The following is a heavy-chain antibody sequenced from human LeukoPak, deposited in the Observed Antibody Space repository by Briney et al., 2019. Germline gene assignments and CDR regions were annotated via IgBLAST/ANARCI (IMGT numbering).Heavy chain of an antibody. CDR1: GFTFSSYW. J-gene: IGHJ4*02. V-gene: IGHV3-7*01. Sequence: PGGSLRLSCAASGFTFSSYWMSWVRQAPGKGLEWVANIKQDGSEKYYVDSVKGRFTISRDNAKNSLYLQMNSLRAEDTAVYYCARARHYGPGYFDYWGQGTLVTVSS. D-gene: IGHD4-17*01. CDR2: IKQDGSEK. CDR3: ARARHYGPGYFDY.